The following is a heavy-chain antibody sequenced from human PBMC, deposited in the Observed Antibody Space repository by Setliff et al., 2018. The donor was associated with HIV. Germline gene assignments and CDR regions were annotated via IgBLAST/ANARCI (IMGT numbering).Heavy chain of an antibody. CDR3: ARDSAIVTTIIDHYYGMDV. V-gene: IGHV1-3*01. CDR2: INAGNGNT. J-gene: IGHJ6*02. CDR1: GYTFTDYA. Sequence: ASVKVSCKASGYTFTDYAIYWMRQAPGQRLEWLGWINAGNGNTEYSQNFQGRVTISRDTSASTAYMDLSSLRSEDTAVYYCARDSAIVTTIIDHYYGMDVWGQGTTVTVSS. D-gene: IGHD5-12*01.